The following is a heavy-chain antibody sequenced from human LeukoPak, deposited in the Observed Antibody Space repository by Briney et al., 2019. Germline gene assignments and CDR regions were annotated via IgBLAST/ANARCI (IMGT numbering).Heavy chain of an antibody. D-gene: IGHD6-19*01. CDR3: ARDSSGWYAS. CDR2: INHSGST. V-gene: IGHV4-39*07. J-gene: IGHJ5*01. Sequence: SETLSLTCTVSGGSISSSSYYWGWIRQPPGKGLEWIGEINHSGSTNHNPSLKSRVTISVDTSKDQFSLKLSSVTAADTAVYYCARDSSGWYASWGQGTLVTVSS. CDR1: GGSISSSSYY.